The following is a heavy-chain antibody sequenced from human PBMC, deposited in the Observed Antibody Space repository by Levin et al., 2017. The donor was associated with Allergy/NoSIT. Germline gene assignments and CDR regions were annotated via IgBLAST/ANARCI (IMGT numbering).Heavy chain of an antibody. Sequence: GESLKISCAASGFNFSNYSMNWVRQAPGKGLEWLSYISRNSRTTYYADAVKGRFTISRDNAKNSTYLQMNSLRDEDTAMYYCARDWSAAVALVWGQGILVTVSS. J-gene: IGHJ4*02. CDR2: ISRNSRTT. D-gene: IGHD6-19*01. CDR3: ARDWSAAVALV. CDR1: GFNFSNYS. V-gene: IGHV3-48*02.